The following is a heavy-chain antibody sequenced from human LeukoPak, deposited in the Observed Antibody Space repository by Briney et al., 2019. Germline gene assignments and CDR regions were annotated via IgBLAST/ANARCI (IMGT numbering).Heavy chain of an antibody. CDR2: ISAYNGNT. CDR1: GFTFTSYG. Sequence: VASVKVSCKATGFTFTSYGISWVRQAPGQGLEWMGWISAYNGNTNYAQKLQGRVTVTTDTSTSTAYMELRSLRSDDTAVYYCARVTVDSSGWYAPPRAYNWFDPWGQGTLVTVSS. V-gene: IGHV1-18*01. J-gene: IGHJ5*02. D-gene: IGHD6-19*01. CDR3: ARVTVDSSGWYAPPRAYNWFDP.